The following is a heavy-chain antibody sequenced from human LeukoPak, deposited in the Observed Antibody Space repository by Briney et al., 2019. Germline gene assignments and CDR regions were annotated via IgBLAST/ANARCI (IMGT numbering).Heavy chain of an antibody. J-gene: IGHJ5*02. Sequence: GGSLRLSCAASGFTVSSNSMSWVRQAPGKGLEWVSVIYSGGGTFYADSVKGRFTISRDNSNNTLYPQMNSLRVEDTAVYYCASRILLAASWGQGTLVTVSS. CDR3: ASRILLAAS. CDR2: IYSGGGT. D-gene: IGHD2-8*01. CDR1: GFTVSSNS. V-gene: IGHV3-53*01.